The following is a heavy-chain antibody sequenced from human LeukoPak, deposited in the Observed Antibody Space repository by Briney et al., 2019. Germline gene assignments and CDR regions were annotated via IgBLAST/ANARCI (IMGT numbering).Heavy chain of an antibody. CDR1: GFTFSRYA. D-gene: IGHD4-17*01. CDR3: ARDANHGDSDY. V-gene: IGHV3-30-3*01. CDR2: ISYDGSNK. J-gene: IGHJ4*02. Sequence: QPGRSLRLSCAASGFTFSRYAMHWVRQAPGKGLEWVTIISYDGSNKYYADSVKGRFTISRDNSKNTLYLQMNSLRAEDTALYYCARDANHGDSDYWGQGTLVTVSS.